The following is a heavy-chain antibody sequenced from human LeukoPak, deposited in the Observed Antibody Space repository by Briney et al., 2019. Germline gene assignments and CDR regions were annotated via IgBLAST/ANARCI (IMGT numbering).Heavy chain of an antibody. V-gene: IGHV5-51*01. CDR1: GYTFISYW. D-gene: IGHD6-13*01. CDR2: IYPGDSDT. J-gene: IGHJ6*03. CDR3: ARQGAAGKYYYYYMDV. Sequence: GESLKISCKGSGYTFISYWIGWVRQMPGKGLEWMGIIYPGDSDTRYSPSFQGQVTISADKSIDTAYLEWSSLKASDTAIYYCARQGAAGKYYYYYMDVWGKGTTVTVSS.